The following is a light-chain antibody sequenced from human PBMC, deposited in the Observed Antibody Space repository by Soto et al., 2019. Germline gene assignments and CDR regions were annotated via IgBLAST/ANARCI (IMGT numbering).Light chain of an antibody. Sequence: IQMTQNPSSLSASVGDRVTITCRASQSISSYLNWYQQKPWKAPKLLIYAASSLQSGVPSRFSGSGSGTDFTLTISSLQPEDFATYYCQQSYSTPLTFGGGTKVDIK. CDR3: QQSYSTPLT. V-gene: IGKV1-39*01. CDR2: AAS. J-gene: IGKJ4*01. CDR1: QSISSY.